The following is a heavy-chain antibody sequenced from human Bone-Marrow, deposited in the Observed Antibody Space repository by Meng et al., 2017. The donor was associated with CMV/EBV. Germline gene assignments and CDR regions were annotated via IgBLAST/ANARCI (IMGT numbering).Heavy chain of an antibody. J-gene: IGHJ5*02. Sequence: SVKVSCKASGGTFSSYAISWVRQAPGQGLEWMGGIIPIFGTANYAQKFQGRVTITTDESTSTAYMELSSLRSEDTAVYYCARGGWDSGSYQVGTPGFDPWGQGTLVTLSS. CDR3: ARGGWDSGSYQVGTPGFDP. V-gene: IGHV1-69*05. CDR1: GGTFSSYA. D-gene: IGHD1-26*01. CDR2: IIPIFGTA.